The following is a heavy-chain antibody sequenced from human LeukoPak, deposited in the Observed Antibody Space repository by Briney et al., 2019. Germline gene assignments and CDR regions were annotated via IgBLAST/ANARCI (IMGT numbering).Heavy chain of an antibody. CDR2: ISSSSSYI. J-gene: IGHJ4*02. D-gene: IGHD6-19*01. Sequence: GGSLRLSCAASGFTFSSYSMNWVRQAPGKGLEWVSSISSSSSYIYYADSVKGRFTIPRDNAKNSLYLQMNSLRAEDTAVYYCARSIAVAGTIDYWGQGTLVTVSS. CDR3: ARSIAVAGTIDY. V-gene: IGHV3-21*01. CDR1: GFTFSSYS.